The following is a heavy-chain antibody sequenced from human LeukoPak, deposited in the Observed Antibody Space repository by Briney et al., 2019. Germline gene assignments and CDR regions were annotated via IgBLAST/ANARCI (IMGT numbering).Heavy chain of an antibody. CDR1: GFTFGDYA. D-gene: IGHD5-18*01. J-gene: IGHJ4*02. V-gene: IGHV3-49*04. CDR3: TRRGYSYGMYYFDY. Sequence: GGSLRLSCTASGFTFGDYAMSWVRQAPGKGLEWVGFIRSKAYGGTTEYAASVKGRFTISRDDSKSIAYLQMNSLKTEDTAVYYCTRRGYSYGMYYFDYWGQGTLVTVSS. CDR2: IRSKAYGGTT.